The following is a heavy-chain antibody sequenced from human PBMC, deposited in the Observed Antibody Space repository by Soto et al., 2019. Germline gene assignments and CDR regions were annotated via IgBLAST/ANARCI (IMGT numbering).Heavy chain of an antibody. V-gene: IGHV1-8*01. CDR3: ATSGGGGYLS. Sequence: QVQLVQSGAEVKKPGSSVNVSCKASGYTFSSYDINWVRQATGQGLEWMGWLNPNSGDTAYAQKFQSRVTLTRNTSRNTAYTELSSLTSDDTAVYYCATSGGGGYLSWGQGALVTGSS. J-gene: IGHJ1*01. CDR1: GYTFSSYD. D-gene: IGHD6-19*01. CDR2: LNPNSGDT.